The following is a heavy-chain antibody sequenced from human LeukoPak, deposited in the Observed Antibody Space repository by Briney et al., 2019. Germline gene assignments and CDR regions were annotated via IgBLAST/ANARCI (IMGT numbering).Heavy chain of an antibody. CDR1: GFTFSSYA. Sequence: GGSLRLSCAASGFTFSSYAMSWVRQAPGKGLEWVSSISGGGAGTYYADSVRGRFTISRDNSKNTLYLQMNSLRAEDTALYYCAKDFVRYNIQFDYWGQGALVTVSS. V-gene: IGHV3-23*01. CDR3: AKDFVRYNIQFDY. CDR2: ISGGGAGT. J-gene: IGHJ4*02. D-gene: IGHD1-1*01.